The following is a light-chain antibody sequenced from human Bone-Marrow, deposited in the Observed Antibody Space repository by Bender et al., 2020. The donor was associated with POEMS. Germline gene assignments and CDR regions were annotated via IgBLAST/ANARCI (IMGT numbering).Light chain of an antibody. Sequence: SSVLTQPPSVSVAPGQTARITCGGNNIGSKSVHWHQQKPGQAPVLVVYDDSDRPSGIPERFSGSNSLNTATLTISRVEAGDEADYYCQVWDSTSDLVVFGGGTKLTVL. CDR1: NIGSKS. J-gene: IGLJ2*01. CDR2: DDS. CDR3: QVWDSTSDLVV. V-gene: IGLV3-21*02.